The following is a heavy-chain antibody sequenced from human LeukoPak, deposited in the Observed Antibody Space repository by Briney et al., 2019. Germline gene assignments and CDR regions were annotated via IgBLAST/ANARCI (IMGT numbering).Heavy chain of an antibody. V-gene: IGHV1-8*03. CDR1: GYTFTSYD. CDR2: MNPNSGHT. D-gene: IGHD1-26*01. J-gene: IGHJ6*03. CDR3: ARAPPTYSGSYKYYYYMDV. Sequence: GASVKVSCKASGYTFTSYDINWVRQATGQGLEWMGWMNPNSGHTGYAQKFQGRVTITRNTSINTAYMELSSLSSEDTAVYYRARAPPTYSGSYKYYYYMDVWGKGTTVTVSS.